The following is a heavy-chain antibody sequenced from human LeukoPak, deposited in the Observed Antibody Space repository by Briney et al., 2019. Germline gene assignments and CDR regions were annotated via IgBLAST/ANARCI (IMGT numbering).Heavy chain of an antibody. V-gene: IGHV4-34*01. CDR2: INHSGST. Sequence: SETLSLTCAVYGGSFSGYYWSWIRQPPGKGLEWIGEINHSGSTNYNPSLKSRVTISVDTSKNQFSLNLSSVTAADTAVYYCARGSTPGHWGQGTLVTVSS. CDR3: ARGSTPGH. J-gene: IGHJ4*02. CDR1: GGSFSGYY.